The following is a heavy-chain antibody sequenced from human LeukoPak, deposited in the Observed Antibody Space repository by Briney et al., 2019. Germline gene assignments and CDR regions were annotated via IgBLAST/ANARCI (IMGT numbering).Heavy chain of an antibody. V-gene: IGHV3-23*01. D-gene: IGHD3-9*01. Sequence: GGSLRLSCAASGFTFSSYAMSWVRQAPGKGLEWVSAISGSGSSTYYADSVKGRFTISRDNSKNTLYLQMNSLRAEDTAVYYCAKDVRYFDWLIFDYWGQGTLVTVSS. CDR2: ISGSGSST. CDR3: AKDVRYFDWLIFDY. CDR1: GFTFSSYA. J-gene: IGHJ4*02.